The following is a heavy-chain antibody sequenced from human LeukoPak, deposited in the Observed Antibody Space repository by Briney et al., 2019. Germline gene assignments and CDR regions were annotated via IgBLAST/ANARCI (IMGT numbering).Heavy chain of an antibody. Sequence: GGSLRLSCAASGFTFSSYEMNWVRQAPGKGLEWVSYISSSGSTIYYADSVKGRFTISRDNSKNTLYLQMNSLRAEDTAVYYCANLDFGFGTSFDYWGQGTLVTVSS. CDR3: ANLDFGFGTSFDY. CDR1: GFTFSSYE. CDR2: ISSSGSTI. D-gene: IGHD3-10*01. J-gene: IGHJ4*02. V-gene: IGHV3-48*03.